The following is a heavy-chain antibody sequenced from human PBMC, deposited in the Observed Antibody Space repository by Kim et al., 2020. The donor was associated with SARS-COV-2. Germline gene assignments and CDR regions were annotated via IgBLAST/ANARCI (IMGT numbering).Heavy chain of an antibody. CDR3: AREDIASAGLDY. CDR1: GYTFTSYA. J-gene: IGHJ4*02. D-gene: IGHD6-13*01. CDR2: INAGNGNT. V-gene: IGHV1-3*01. Sequence: ASVKDSCKASGYTFTSYAMHWVRQAPGQRLEWMGWINAGNGNTKYSQKFQGRVTITRDTSASTAYMELSSLRSEDTAVYYCAREDIASAGLDYWGQGTLVTVSS.